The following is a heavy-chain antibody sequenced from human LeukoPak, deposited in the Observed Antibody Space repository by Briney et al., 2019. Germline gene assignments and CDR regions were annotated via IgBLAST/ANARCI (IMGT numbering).Heavy chain of an antibody. CDR2: ISYDGSNK. CDR3: AKDTQYDITGVDY. CDR1: GFTFSSYA. J-gene: IGHJ4*02. V-gene: IGHV3-30*18. Sequence: PGGSLRLSCAASGFTFSSYAMSWVRQAPGKGLEWVAVISYDGSNKYYADSVKGRFTISRDNSKNTLYLQMNSLRAEDTAVYYCAKDTQYDITGVDYWGQGTLVTVSS. D-gene: IGHD1-20*01.